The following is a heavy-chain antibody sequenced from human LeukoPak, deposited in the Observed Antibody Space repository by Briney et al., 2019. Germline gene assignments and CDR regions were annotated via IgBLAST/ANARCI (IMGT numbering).Heavy chain of an antibody. CDR1: GYTFTSYG. Sequence: ASVKVSCKASGYTFTSYGISWVRQAPGQGLEWMGWISAYNGNTNYAQKLQGRVTMTTDTSTSTAYMELRSLRSDDTAVYYCARWAVAYRWDYYGMDVWGQGTTVTVSS. CDR2: ISAYNGNT. CDR3: ARWAVAYRWDYYGMDV. J-gene: IGHJ6*02. V-gene: IGHV1-18*01. D-gene: IGHD2-15*01.